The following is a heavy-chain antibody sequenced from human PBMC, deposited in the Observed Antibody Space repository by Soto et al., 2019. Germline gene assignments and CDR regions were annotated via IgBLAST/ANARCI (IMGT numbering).Heavy chain of an antibody. V-gene: IGHV5-51*01. CDR1: GYNFTSYW. D-gene: IGHD6-13*01. CDR3: ALIAAADQYYYYYGMDV. J-gene: IGHJ6*02. CDR2: IYPGDSDT. Sequence: PGESLKISCKGSGYNFTSYWIAWVRQMPGEGLEWMGIIYPGDSDTRYSPSFQGHVTISADKSISTAYLQWSSLKASDTAMYYCALIAAADQYYYYYGMDVWGQGTTVTVSS.